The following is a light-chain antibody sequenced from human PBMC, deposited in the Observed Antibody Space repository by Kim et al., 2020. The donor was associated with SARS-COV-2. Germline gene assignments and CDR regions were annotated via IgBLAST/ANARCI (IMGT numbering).Light chain of an antibody. Sequence: QRVSISCTGSICNIGSHYDVHWYQHLPGKAPKLLISNNNHRPSGVPDRFSAYKSDTSASLAITGLQTDDEADYYCQSYDNTLSGRVFGGGTQLTV. J-gene: IGLJ3*02. CDR1: ICNIGSHYD. V-gene: IGLV1-40*01. CDR3: QSYDNTLSGRV. CDR2: NNN.